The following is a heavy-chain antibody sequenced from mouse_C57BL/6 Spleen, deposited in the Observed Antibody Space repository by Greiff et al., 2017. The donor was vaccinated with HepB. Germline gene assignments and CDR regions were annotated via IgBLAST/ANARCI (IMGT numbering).Heavy chain of an antibody. V-gene: IGHV1-80*01. CDR2: IYPGDGDT. CDR1: GYAFRSYW. Sequence: VQLQQSGAELVKPGASVKISCKASGYAFRSYWMNWVKQRPGKGLEWIGQIYPGDGDTNYNGKFKGKATLTADKSSSTAYMQLSSLTSEDSAVYFCARGITTVGPWFAYWGQGTLVTVSA. D-gene: IGHD1-1*01. CDR3: ARGITTVGPWFAY. J-gene: IGHJ3*01.